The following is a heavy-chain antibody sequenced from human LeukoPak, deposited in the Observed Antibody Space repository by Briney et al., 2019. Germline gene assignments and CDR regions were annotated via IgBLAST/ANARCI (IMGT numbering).Heavy chain of an antibody. V-gene: IGHV4-59*08. J-gene: IGHJ4*02. CDR3: ARHGLRSYLDY. Sequence: SETLSLTCTVSGGSISSYYWSWIRQPPGKGLEWIGYIYYSGSTNYNPSLKSRVTISVDTSKNQFSLKLSSVTAADTAVYYCARHGLRSYLDYWGQGTLVTVSS. D-gene: IGHD3-16*02. CDR1: GGSISSYY. CDR2: IYYSGST.